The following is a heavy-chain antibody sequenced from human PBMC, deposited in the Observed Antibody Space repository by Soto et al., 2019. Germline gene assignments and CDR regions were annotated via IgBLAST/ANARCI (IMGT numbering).Heavy chain of an antibody. CDR3: ARVPYCSGGSCWAFDI. CDR1: GGSISSYY. CDR2: IYYSGST. Sequence: SETLSLTCTVSGGSISSYYWSWIRQPPGKGLEWIGYIYYSGSTNYNPSLKSRVTISVDTSKNQFSLKLSSVTAADTAVYYCARVPYCSGGSCWAFDIWGQGAMVTVSS. V-gene: IGHV4-59*01. J-gene: IGHJ3*02. D-gene: IGHD2-15*01.